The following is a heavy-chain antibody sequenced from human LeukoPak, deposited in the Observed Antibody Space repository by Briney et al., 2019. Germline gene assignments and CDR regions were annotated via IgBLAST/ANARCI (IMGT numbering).Heavy chain of an antibody. CDR3: ARAQPGGSSPYYFDY. D-gene: IGHD6-6*01. J-gene: IGHJ4*02. V-gene: IGHV1-2*02. CDR2: INPNSGGT. Sequence: GAPVKVSCKASGYTFTGYYMHWVRQAPGQGLEWMGWINPNSGGTNYAQKFKGRVTMTSDTSISTAYMELSRLRSDDTAVYYCARAQPGGSSPYYFDYWGQGTLVTVSS. CDR1: GYTFTGYY.